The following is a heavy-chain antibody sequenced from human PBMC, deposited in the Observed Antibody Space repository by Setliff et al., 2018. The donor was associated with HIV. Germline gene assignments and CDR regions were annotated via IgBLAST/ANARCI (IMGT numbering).Heavy chain of an antibody. J-gene: IGHJ4*02. Sequence: PGGSLRLSCAASGFTFSNYAMSWVRQAPGEGLEWVSAILSTGERTFYADSVKGRFTISRDNSKNTVYLQMNSLRAEDTAEYYCAKELAASGLGYFDSWGRGILVTVS. D-gene: IGHD3-22*01. CDR2: ILSTGERT. V-gene: IGHV3-23*01. CDR3: AKELAASGLGYFDS. CDR1: GFTFSNYA.